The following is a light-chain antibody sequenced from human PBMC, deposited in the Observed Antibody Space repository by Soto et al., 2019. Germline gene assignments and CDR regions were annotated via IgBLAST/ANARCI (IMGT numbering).Light chain of an antibody. J-gene: IGKJ4*01. CDR2: GAS. Sequence: EIVMTQSPATLSVSPGERATLSCRASQSVSRDLAWYQHKPGQAPRLLIYGASARATGIPARFSGSGSGTEFTLTISSPQSEDFAVYYCQQYNKWPPLTFGGGTKVDI. CDR3: QQYNKWPPLT. CDR1: QSVSRD. V-gene: IGKV3-15*01.